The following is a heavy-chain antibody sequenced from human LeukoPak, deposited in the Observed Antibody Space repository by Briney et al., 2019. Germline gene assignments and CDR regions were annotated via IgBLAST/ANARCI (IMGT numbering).Heavy chain of an antibody. CDR2: INGDGTST. CDR3: MRGYDI. J-gene: IGHJ3*02. Sequence: PGGSLRLSCAASGFIFSTQWMHWVRQAPGKGLEWVSGINGDGTSTIYAGSVKGRFTISRDNAKNTLYLQMNSLRADGTAVYYCMRGYDIWGQGTMVTVSS. V-gene: IGHV3-74*01. CDR1: GFIFSTQW.